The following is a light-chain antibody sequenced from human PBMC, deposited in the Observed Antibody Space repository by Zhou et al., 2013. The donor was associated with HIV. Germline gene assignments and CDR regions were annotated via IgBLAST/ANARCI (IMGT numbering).Light chain of an antibody. CDR2: AAS. J-gene: IGKJ2*01. CDR1: QSVSRY. CDR3: QQSYSNPPYT. V-gene: IGKV1-39*01. Sequence: DIQMTQSPSSLSASVGDRVTITCRASQSVSRYLNWYQQKRGQAPKLLIYAASSLQSGAPSRFSGSGSGTDFTLTINGLQLEDFATYYCQQSYSNPPYTFGQGTKLEIK.